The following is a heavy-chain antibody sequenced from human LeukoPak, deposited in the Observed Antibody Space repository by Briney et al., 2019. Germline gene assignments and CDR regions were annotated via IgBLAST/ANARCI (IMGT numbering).Heavy chain of an antibody. Sequence: PGGSLRLSCAASGFTVSSYAMHWVRQAPGKGLEWEAVISYDGSNKYYADSVKGRFTISRDNSKNTLYLQMNSLRAEDTAVYYCARDSGHSSGWYPIYYYYYYYMDVWGKGTTVTVSS. CDR1: GFTVSSYA. CDR2: ISYDGSNK. CDR3: ARDSGHSSGWYPIYYYYYYYMDV. V-gene: IGHV3-30*04. J-gene: IGHJ6*03. D-gene: IGHD6-19*01.